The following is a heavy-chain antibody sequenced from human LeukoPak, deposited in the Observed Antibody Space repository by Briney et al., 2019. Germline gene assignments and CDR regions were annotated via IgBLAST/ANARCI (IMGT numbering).Heavy chain of an antibody. Sequence: GGSLRLSCAASGFTFSSYGMHWVRQAPGKGLGWVAVIWYDGSNKYYAESVKGRFTISRDNSKNTLYLQMNSLRAEDTAVYYCARDHNYYYDSSGYFDYWGQGTLVTVSS. J-gene: IGHJ4*02. CDR2: IWYDGSNK. V-gene: IGHV3-33*01. CDR1: GFTFSSYG. D-gene: IGHD3-22*01. CDR3: ARDHNYYYDSSGYFDY.